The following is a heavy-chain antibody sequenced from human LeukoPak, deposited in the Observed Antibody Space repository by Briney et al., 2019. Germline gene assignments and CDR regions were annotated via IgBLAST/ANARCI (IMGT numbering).Heavy chain of an antibody. Sequence: PGGSLRLSCAASGFTFSSYAMSWVRQAPGKGLEWVSAISGSGGSTYYADSVKGRFTISRDNSKNTLYLQMNSLRAEDTAVYYCAKEDIWFGELSTYYYYGMDVWGQGTTVTVSS. CDR3: AKEDIWFGELSTYYYYGMDV. J-gene: IGHJ6*02. CDR1: GFTFSSYA. D-gene: IGHD3-10*01. V-gene: IGHV3-23*01. CDR2: ISGSGGST.